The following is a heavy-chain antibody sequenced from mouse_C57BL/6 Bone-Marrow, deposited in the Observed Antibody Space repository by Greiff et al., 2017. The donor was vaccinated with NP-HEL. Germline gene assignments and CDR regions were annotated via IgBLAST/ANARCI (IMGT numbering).Heavy chain of an antibody. CDR1: GYTFTDYE. CDR2: IDPETGGT. Sequence: VQLQQSGAELVRPGASVTLSCKASGYTFTDYEMHWVKQTPVHGLEWIGAIDPETGGTAYNPKFKGKAILTADKSSSTAYMELRSLTSEDSAVYYCTRGTHYAMDYWGQGTSVTVSS. D-gene: IGHD2-14*01. CDR3: TRGTHYAMDY. J-gene: IGHJ4*01. V-gene: IGHV1-15*01.